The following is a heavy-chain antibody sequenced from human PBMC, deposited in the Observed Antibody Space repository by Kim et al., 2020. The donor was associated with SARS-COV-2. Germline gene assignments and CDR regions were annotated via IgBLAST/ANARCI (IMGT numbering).Heavy chain of an antibody. Sequence: YADSVKGRFTISRDNSKNTLYLQMNSLRAEDTAVYYCAKLVDYGDYVFDYWGQGTLVTVSS. V-gene: IGHV3-23*01. CDR3: AKLVDYGDYVFDY. D-gene: IGHD4-17*01. J-gene: IGHJ4*02.